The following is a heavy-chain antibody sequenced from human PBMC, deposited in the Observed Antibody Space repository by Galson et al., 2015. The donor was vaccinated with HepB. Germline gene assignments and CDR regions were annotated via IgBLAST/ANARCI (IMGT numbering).Heavy chain of an antibody. CDR3: ARRYDILTGYYRGDKYYYYYMDV. Sequence: SVKVSCKASGYTFTSYGISWVRQAPGQGLEWMGWISAYNGNTNYAQKLQGRVTMTTDTSTSTAYMELRSLRSDDTAVYYCARRYDILTGYYRGDKYYYYYMDVWGKGTTVTVSS. D-gene: IGHD3-9*01. V-gene: IGHV1-18*01. CDR2: ISAYNGNT. CDR1: GYTFTSYG. J-gene: IGHJ6*03.